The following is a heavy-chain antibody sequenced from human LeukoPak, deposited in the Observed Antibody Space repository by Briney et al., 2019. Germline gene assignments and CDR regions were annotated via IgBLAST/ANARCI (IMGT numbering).Heavy chain of an antibody. CDR3: AGLDRGYPEYFQH. CDR2: IHYSGST. D-gene: IGHD3-10*01. V-gene: IGHV4-59*01. CDR1: GGSISSYY. Sequence: PSETLSLTCTVSGGSISSYYWSWIRQPPGKGLEWIGYIHYSGSTNYNPSLKSRVTISVDTSKNQFSLKLSSVTAADTAVYYCAGLDRGYPEYFQHWGQGILVTVSS. J-gene: IGHJ1*01.